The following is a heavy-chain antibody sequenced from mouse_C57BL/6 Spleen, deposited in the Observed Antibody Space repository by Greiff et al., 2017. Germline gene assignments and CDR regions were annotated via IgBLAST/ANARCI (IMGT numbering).Heavy chain of an antibody. CDR3: ASSAGSPFDY. Sequence: QVQLKQPGAELVMPGASVKLSCKASGYTFTSYWMHWVKQRPGQGLEWIGEIDPSDSYTNYNQKFKGKSTLTVDKSSSTAYMQLSSLTSEDSAVYYCASSAGSPFDYWGQGTTLTVSS. J-gene: IGHJ2*01. CDR1: GYTFTSYW. D-gene: IGHD1-1*01. V-gene: IGHV1-69*01. CDR2: IDPSDSYT.